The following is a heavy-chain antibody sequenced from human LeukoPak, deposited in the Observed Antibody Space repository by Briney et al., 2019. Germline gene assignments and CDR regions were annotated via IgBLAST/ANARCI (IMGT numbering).Heavy chain of an antibody. CDR2: ISGVGDAT. Sequence: GGSLRLSCAASDFSFITYAMSWVRQAPGKGLEWVSTISGVGDATYYADSVKGRFTISRDNSKNTLYLQMNSLRVEDTAVYYCARDSSMLRGPLVIYYFDFWGQGTLVTVSS. D-gene: IGHD3-10*01. CDR3: ARDSSMLRGPLVIYYFDF. J-gene: IGHJ4*02. V-gene: IGHV3-23*01. CDR1: DFSFITYA.